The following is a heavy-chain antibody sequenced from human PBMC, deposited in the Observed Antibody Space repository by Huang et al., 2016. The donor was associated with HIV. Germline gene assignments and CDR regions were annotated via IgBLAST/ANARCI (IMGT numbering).Heavy chain of an antibody. CDR1: GGSFSGHY. D-gene: IGHD3-22*01. CDR2: ISDSGST. V-gene: IGHV4-34*02. J-gene: IGHJ3*02. CDR3: ARMFKYDSGGYWGNDAFDI. Sequence: QVQLQQWGAELLKPSETLSLTCAVSGGSFSGHYWTWIRQPPGRGLAWIGEISDSGSTTYNPSLKSRVPISGDTSQRQFSLKVNSVTAADTAIYYCARMFKYDSGGYWGNDAFDIWGQGTMVTVSS.